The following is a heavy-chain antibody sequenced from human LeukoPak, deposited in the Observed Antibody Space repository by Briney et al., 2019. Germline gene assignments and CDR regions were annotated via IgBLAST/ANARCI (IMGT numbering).Heavy chain of an antibody. V-gene: IGHV1-2*02. D-gene: IGHD3-16*01. CDR2: INPNSGGT. Sequence: ASVKVSCKASGYTFTGYYIHWVRQAPGQGLEWMGWINPNSGGTNYAQKFQGRVTMTRDTSISTAYMELSRLRSDDTAVYYCAREPGGGNGYWGQGTLVTVSS. CDR1: GYTFTGYY. CDR3: AREPGGGNGY. J-gene: IGHJ4*02.